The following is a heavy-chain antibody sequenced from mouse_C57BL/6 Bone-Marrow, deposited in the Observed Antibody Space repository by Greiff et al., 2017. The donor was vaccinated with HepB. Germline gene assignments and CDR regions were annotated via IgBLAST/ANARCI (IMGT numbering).Heavy chain of an antibody. D-gene: IGHD3-3*01. V-gene: IGHV2-9-1*01. CDR3: AGTEFAY. CDR2: IWPGGGT. Sequence: VQLKESGPGLVAPSQSLSISCTASGFSLTSYAISWVRQPPGKGLEWLGVIWPGGGTNYNTAHKSRLSISKDNSKRQVFLKMNSLQTDDTAGYYCAGTEFAYWDRGNLITVSA. J-gene: IGHJ3*01. CDR1: GFSLTSYA.